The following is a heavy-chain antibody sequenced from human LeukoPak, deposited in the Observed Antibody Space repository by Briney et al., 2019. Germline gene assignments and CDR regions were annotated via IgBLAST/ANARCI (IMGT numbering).Heavy chain of an antibody. D-gene: IGHD3-22*01. CDR3: ARVGSYYDSSGYLGYYFDY. CDR1: GGTISSYY. Sequence: SETLSLTCTASGGTISSYYRSWIRQPAGKGLEWIGRIYTSGSTNYNPSLKSRVTMSEDTSKNQVSLKLSSVTAADTAVYYCARVGSYYDSSGYLGYYFDYWGQGTLVTVSS. V-gene: IGHV4-4*07. J-gene: IGHJ4*02. CDR2: IYTSGST.